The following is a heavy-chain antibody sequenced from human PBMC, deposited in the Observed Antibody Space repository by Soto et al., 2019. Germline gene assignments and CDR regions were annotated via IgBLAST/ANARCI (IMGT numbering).Heavy chain of an antibody. J-gene: IGHJ4*02. V-gene: IGHV4-30-4*01. Sequence: LSLTCSVSGDSISSGDLYWSWIRQPPGKGLEWIGYIYDSGSTYYNPSLKSRINMSVDMSKNQFSLKLTSVTAADTAVYYCATTVDFWSGYYAYWGQGTLVTVSS. D-gene: IGHD3-3*01. CDR1: GDSISSGDLY. CDR3: ATTVDFWSGYYAY. CDR2: IYDSGST.